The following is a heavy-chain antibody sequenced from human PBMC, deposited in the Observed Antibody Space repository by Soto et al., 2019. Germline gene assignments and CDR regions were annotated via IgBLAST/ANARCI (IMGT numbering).Heavy chain of an antibody. CDR2: MSTYNENK. V-gene: IGHV1-18*01. CDR1: GYAFTSYG. CDR3: AQDVREAAPSDV. D-gene: IGHD2-15*01. Sequence: QAQLVQSEPEVKKPGDAVKVSCKASGYAFTSYGINWVRRAPGQGLEWVGWMSTYNENKVYAQKFQGRVAMTMDTATSTASLDLGPLRSAVTAVAVCAQDVREAAPSDVWGQGPLVTVSS. J-gene: IGHJ3*01.